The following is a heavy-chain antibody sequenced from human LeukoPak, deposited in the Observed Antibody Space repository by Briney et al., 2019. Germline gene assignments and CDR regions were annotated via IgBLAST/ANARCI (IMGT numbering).Heavy chain of an antibody. CDR3: ARFGSDSDGYKYYFDY. CDR2: IHHGGST. V-gene: IGHV4-61*01. Sequence: SETLSLTCTVSGGSVSIGSYYWSWIRQPPGKGLEWIADIHHGGSTKSNPSLKSRVTISVDASKNQFSLKLRAVTAADTAVYYCARFGSDSDGYKYYFDYWGQGARVTVSS. D-gene: IGHD3-22*01. CDR1: GGSVSIGSYY. J-gene: IGHJ4*02.